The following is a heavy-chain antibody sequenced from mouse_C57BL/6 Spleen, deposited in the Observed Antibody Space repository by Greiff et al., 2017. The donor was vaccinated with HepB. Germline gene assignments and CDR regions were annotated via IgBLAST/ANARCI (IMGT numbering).Heavy chain of an antibody. D-gene: IGHD2-2*01. CDR1: GYTFTSYT. CDR2: INPSSGYT. J-gene: IGHJ1*03. CDR3: ARGEGGYDEGHWYFDV. V-gene: IGHV1-4*01. Sequence: VQLQQSGAELASPGASVKMSCKASGYTFTSYTMHWVKQRPGQGLEWIGYINPSSGYTKYNQKFKDKATLTADKSSSTAYMQLSSLTSEDSAVYYCARGEGGYDEGHWYFDVWGTGTTVTVSS.